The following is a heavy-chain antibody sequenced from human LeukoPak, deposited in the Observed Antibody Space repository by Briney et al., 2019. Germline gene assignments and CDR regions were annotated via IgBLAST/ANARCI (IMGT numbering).Heavy chain of an antibody. D-gene: IGHD3-3*01. J-gene: IGHJ4*02. CDR2: ISSSSSYI. CDR1: GFTFSSYS. CDR3: ARADAPYYDFWSGYSPGYFDY. V-gene: IGHV3-21*01. Sequence: PGGSLRLSCAASGFTFSSYSMNWVRQAPGKGLKWVSSISSSSSYIYYADSVKGRFTISRDNAKNSLYLQMNSLRAEDTAVYYCARADAPYYDFWSGYSPGYFDYWGQGTLVTVSS.